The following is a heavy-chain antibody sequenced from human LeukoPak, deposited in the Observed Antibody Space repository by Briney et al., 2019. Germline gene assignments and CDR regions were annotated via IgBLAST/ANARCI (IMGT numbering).Heavy chain of an antibody. CDR1: GDSISSYY. D-gene: IGHD3-10*01. CDR3: ARDTDYYGSAYMDV. J-gene: IGHJ6*03. Sequence: PSETLSLTCTVSGDSISSYYWSWIRQPPGKGLEWIGYLSYSGSTNYNPSLKSRVTISLDTSKNQFSLKLSSVTAADTAVYYCARDTDYYGSAYMDVWGKGTTVTVSS. CDR2: LSYSGST. V-gene: IGHV4-59*01.